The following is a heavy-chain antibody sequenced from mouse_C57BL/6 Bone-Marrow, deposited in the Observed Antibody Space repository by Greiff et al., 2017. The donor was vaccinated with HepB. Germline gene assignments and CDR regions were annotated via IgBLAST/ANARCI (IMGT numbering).Heavy chain of an antibody. CDR1: GFTFSDYY. V-gene: IGHV5-16*01. CDR2: INYDGSST. D-gene: IGHD1-1*01. Sequence: EVKLVESEGGLVQPGSSMKLSCTASGFTFSDYYMAWVRQVPEKGLEWVANINYDGSSTYYLDSLKSRFIISRDNAKNILYLQMSSLKSEDTATYYCARGYYGSSYYIDYWGQGTTLTVSS. J-gene: IGHJ2*01. CDR3: ARGYYGSSYYIDY.